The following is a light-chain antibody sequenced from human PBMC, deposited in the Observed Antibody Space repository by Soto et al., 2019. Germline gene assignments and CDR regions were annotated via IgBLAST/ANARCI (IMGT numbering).Light chain of an antibody. CDR2: DVS. V-gene: IGLV2-14*01. J-gene: IGLJ1*01. CDR1: SSDVGGYNY. CDR3: SSYTSSSTLYV. Sequence: QSALTQPASVSGSPGQSITISCTVTSSDVGGYNYVSWYQQHPGKAPKLMIYDVSNRPSGVSNRFSGSKSGNTASLTISGLQAEDEADYYCSSYTSSSTLYVFGTGTKVTVL.